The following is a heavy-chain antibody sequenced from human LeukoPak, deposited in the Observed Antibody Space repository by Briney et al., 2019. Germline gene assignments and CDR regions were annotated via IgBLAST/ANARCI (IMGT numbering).Heavy chain of an antibody. D-gene: IGHD5-12*01. Sequence: GGSLRLSCAASEFTFSSDAMSWVRQAPGKGLEWVSAISGSAGGTYYADSVKGRFTISRDNSKNTLYLLMHSLRAEDTAVYYCAKGAGYSGHDLSSYFDYWGQGILVTVSS. CDR3: AKGAGYSGHDLSSYFDY. J-gene: IGHJ4*02. V-gene: IGHV3-23*01. CDR2: ISGSAGGT. CDR1: EFTFSSDA.